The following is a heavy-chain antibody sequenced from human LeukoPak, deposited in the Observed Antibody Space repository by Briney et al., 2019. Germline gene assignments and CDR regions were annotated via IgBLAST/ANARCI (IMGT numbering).Heavy chain of an antibody. J-gene: IGHJ3*02. CDR1: GGSISSYY. Sequence: SETLSLTCTVSGGSISSYYWSWIRQPPGKGLEWIGCIYYSGSTNYNPSLKSRVTISVDTSKNQFSLKLSSVTAADTAVYYCARDSSGYLDAFDIWGQGTMVTLSS. CDR2: IYYSGST. V-gene: IGHV4-59*01. CDR3: ARDSSGYLDAFDI. D-gene: IGHD3-16*02.